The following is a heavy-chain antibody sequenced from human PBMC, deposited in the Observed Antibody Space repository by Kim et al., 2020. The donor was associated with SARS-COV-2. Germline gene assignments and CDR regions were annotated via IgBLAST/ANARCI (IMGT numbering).Heavy chain of an antibody. V-gene: IGHV1-69*13. D-gene: IGHD5-18*01. J-gene: IGHJ6*02. CDR3: ARGRGIQLWSHRYYYGMDV. Sequence: SVKDSCKASGGTFSSYAISWVRQAPGQGLEWMGGIIPIFGTANYAQKFQGRVTITADESTSTAYMEMSSLRSEDTAVYYCARGRGIQLWSHRYYYGMDVWGQGTTVTVSS. CDR1: GGTFSSYA. CDR2: IIPIFGTA.